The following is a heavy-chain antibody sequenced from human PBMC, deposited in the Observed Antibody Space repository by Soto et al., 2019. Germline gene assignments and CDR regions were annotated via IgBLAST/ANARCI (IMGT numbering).Heavy chain of an antibody. CDR2: IYHSGDT. D-gene: IGHD1-1*01. CDR3: ARAPGNERLDY. V-gene: IGHV4-31*03. CDR1: GAYVNTGGYY. Sequence: QVQLQESGPGLVKPSQTLSLTCTVSGAYVNTGGYYWSWVRQYPGKGLEWIGYIYHSGDTYYNPSLKCRLTISVDTSKNHFSLSLSSVTVADTAVYYCARAPGNERLDYWGQGTLVIVSS. J-gene: IGHJ4*02.